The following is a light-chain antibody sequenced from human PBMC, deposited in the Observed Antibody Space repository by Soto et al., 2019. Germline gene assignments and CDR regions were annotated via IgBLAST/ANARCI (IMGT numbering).Light chain of an antibody. V-gene: IGKV1-5*01. CDR2: DGS. Sequence: DIQMTQSPSTLSASVGDRVTITCRASQSVSSWLAWYQQKPGKAPKLLIYDGSTLQSGVPSRFSGSRSETEFTLTISSLQPDDFATYYCQQYSSYSTFGGWTTVEIK. J-gene: IGKJ4*01. CDR3: QQYSSYST. CDR1: QSVSSW.